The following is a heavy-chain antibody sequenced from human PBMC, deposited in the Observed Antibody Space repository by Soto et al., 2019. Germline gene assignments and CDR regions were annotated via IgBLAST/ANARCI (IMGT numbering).Heavy chain of an antibody. CDR3: ARDRRNFGDPFDT. J-gene: IGHJ4*02. CDR1: GASITSSNW. CDR2: VFHGGST. V-gene: IGHV4-4*02. Sequence: QVQLQESGPGLMKPSGTLSLTCDVFGASITSSNWWSWVRQSPGGGLEWIGEVFHGGSTNYNPSLKSRVTVSVDKSKNQFSLILTSLTAADAAVYYCARDRRNFGDPFDTWGQGIRVTVSS. D-gene: IGHD4-17*01.